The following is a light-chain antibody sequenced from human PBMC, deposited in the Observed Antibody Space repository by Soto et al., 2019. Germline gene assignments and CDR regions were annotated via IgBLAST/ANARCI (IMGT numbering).Light chain of an antibody. V-gene: IGKV1-39*01. Sequence: DIQMTQSPCSLSGFVGDRFAITFRASQGISTSLNWYQHTPGKAPKLLIYAASSSQSWVPSRFSGSGSGTNFTLSTSSLQPEDFVTYFCQQTYSRRLTFGGGTRVDIK. CDR1: QGISTS. CDR3: QQTYSRRLT. J-gene: IGKJ4*01. CDR2: AAS.